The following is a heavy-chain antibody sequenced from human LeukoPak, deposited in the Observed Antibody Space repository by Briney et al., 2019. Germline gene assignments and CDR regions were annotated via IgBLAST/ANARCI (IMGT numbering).Heavy chain of an antibody. Sequence: PGGSLRLSCIVSGFTFNYFGMNWVCQAPGKGLEWVSYISSDSRTVDYADSLKGRLTISRDNAKNSLYLQMNSLRAEDTAVYYCARDAWSYGSGSPFDYWGQGTLVTVSS. CDR1: GFTFNYFG. CDR3: ARDAWSYGSGSPFDY. D-gene: IGHD3-10*01. V-gene: IGHV3-48*01. CDR2: ISSDSRTV. J-gene: IGHJ4*02.